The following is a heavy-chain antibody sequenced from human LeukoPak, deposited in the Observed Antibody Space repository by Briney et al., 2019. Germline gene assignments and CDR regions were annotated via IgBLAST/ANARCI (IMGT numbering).Heavy chain of an antibody. CDR3: ARLDDSGGYFSYFDY. D-gene: IGHD3-22*01. CDR2: IYPGDSDT. V-gene: IGHV5-51*01. J-gene: IGHJ4*02. CDR1: GYNFTSYW. Sequence: GESLKISCKGSGYNFTSYWIGWVRQMPGKGLEWMGIIYPGDSDTRYSPSFQGQVTISADRSISNDYLQWSSLKASDTAMYYCARLDDSGGYFSYFDYWGQGTLVTVSS.